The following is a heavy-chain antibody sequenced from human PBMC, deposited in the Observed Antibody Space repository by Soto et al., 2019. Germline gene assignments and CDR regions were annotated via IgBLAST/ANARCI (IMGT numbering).Heavy chain of an antibody. CDR1: EFTFSSYG. D-gene: IGHD3-22*01. J-gene: IGHJ4*02. CDR2: IWFDGSNK. V-gene: IGHV3-33*01. CDR3: ARVPYYYDSSGYYY. Sequence: GGSLRLSCAASEFTFSSYGMHWVRQAPGKGLEWVAVIWFDGSNKYYADSVKGRFTISRDNSKNTLSLQMNSLRAEDTAVYYCARVPYYYDSSGYYYWGQGTLVTVSS.